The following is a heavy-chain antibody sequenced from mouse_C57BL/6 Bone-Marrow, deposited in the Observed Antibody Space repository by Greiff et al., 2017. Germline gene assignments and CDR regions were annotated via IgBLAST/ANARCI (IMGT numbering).Heavy chain of an antibody. CDR2: ISAGGSYN. Sequence: VQLQQSGGGLVKPGGSLKLSCAASGFTFSSYAMSWVRPTPEKRLEWVATISAGGSYNSYPDNVKGRFTISIDNAKNNLYLQMSHLKSEDTAMYYCARVPFITTPWYVDVWGTGTTVTVSS. D-gene: IGHD1-1*01. CDR1: GFTFSSYA. CDR3: ARVPFITTPWYVDV. J-gene: IGHJ1*03. V-gene: IGHV5-4*01.